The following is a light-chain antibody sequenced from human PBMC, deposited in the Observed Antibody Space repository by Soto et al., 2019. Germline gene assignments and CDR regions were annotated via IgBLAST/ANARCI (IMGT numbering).Light chain of an antibody. CDR2: KAS. CDR3: QQYNSSPWT. J-gene: IGKJ1*01. Sequence: DIQMTQSPSTLSASVRDRVTITCRASQSISSWLAWYQQKPGKAPKHLIYKASSLGSGVPSRFSGSGSGTEFTLPISSLQPDDFATYYGQQYNSSPWTFGQGTKVEIK. CDR1: QSISSW. V-gene: IGKV1-5*03.